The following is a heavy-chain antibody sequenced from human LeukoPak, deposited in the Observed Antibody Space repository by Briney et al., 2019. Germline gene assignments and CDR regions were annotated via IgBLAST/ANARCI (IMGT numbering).Heavy chain of an antibody. Sequence: ASVKVSCKASGSPFTSYDINWVRQATGQGLEWMGWMNPNSGNTGYAQEFQGRVTITRNTSISTAYMELSSLRSEDTAVYYCARGVSGSSRYYYYYYMDVGGKGTTVTVSS. CDR3: ARGVSGSSRYYYYYYMDV. V-gene: IGHV1-8*03. D-gene: IGHD3-10*01. CDR2: MNPNSGNT. J-gene: IGHJ6*03. CDR1: GSPFTSYD.